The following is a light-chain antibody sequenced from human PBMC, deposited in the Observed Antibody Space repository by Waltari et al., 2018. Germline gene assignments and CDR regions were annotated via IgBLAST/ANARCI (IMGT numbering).Light chain of an antibody. CDR1: QSVSSNY. V-gene: IGKV3-20*01. Sequence: ELVLTQSPGTLSLSPGDRATLSCRASQSVSSNYLAWYQQKPGQAPRLLIYDASSWATGIPDRFSGSGSGTDFTLTISRLEPEDFAVYYCQQYGSSPYTFGQGTKLEIK. CDR3: QQYGSSPYT. J-gene: IGKJ2*01. CDR2: DAS.